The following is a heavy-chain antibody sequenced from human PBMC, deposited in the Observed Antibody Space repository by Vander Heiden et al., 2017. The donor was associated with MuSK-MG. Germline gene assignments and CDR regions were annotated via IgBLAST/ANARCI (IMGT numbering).Heavy chain of an antibody. CDR3: ARVPAFTIFGAVDV. V-gene: IGHV3-21*01. CDR2: ISSSSSYI. CDR1: GFTFSSYS. D-gene: IGHD3-3*01. J-gene: IGHJ6*02. Sequence: VQLVESGGGLVKPGGSLRLSCAASGFTFSSYSMNWVRQAPGKGLEWGSSISSSSSYIYYADSVKGRFTISRDNAKNSLYLQMNSLRAEDTAVYYCARVPAFTIFGAVDVWGQGTTVTVSS.